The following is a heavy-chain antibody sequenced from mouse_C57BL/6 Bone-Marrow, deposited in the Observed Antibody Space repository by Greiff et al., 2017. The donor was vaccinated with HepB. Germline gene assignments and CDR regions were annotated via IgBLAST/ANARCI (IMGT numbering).Heavy chain of an antibody. D-gene: IGHD2-2*01. CDR3: ARGDYGYDGFAY. V-gene: IGHV1-81*01. J-gene: IGHJ3*01. CDR2: IYPRSGNT. CDR1: GYTFTSYG. Sequence: VKLQESGAELARPGASVKLSCKASGYTFTSYGISWVKQRTGQGLEWIGEIYPRSGNTYYNEKFKGKATLTADKSSSTAYMELRSLTSEDSAVYFCARGDYGYDGFAYWGQGTLVTVSA.